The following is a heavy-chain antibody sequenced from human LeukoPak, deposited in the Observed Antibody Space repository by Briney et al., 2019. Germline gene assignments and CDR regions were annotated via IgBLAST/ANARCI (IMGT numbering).Heavy chain of an antibody. V-gene: IGHV4-39*01. D-gene: IGHD6-19*01. J-gene: IGHJ6*02. CDR3: ARRGPYSSGWYGYYYGMDV. Sequence: PSETLSLTCTVSGGSISSSSYYWGWIRQPPGKGLEWIGSIYYSGSTYYNPSLKSRVTISVDTSKNQFSLKLSPVTAADTAVYYCARRGPYSSGWYGYYYGMDVWGQGTTVTVSS. CDR1: GGSISSSSYY. CDR2: IYYSGST.